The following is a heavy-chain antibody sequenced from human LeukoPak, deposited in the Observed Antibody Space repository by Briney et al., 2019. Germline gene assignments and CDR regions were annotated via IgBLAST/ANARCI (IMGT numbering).Heavy chain of an antibody. CDR1: GYTLTELS. J-gene: IGHJ4*02. Sequence: GASVKVSCKVSGYTLTELSMHWVRQAPGKGLEWMGGFDPEDSETIYAQKFQGRVTMTADKSTSTTYMGLTSLTSEDTAVYYCARDEGDGYKYDYWGQGTLVTVSS. V-gene: IGHV1-24*01. CDR2: FDPEDSET. CDR3: ARDEGDGYKYDY. D-gene: IGHD5-24*01.